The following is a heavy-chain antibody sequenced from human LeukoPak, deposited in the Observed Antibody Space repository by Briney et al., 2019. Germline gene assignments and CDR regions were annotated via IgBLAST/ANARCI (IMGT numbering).Heavy chain of an antibody. J-gene: IGHJ4*02. CDR2: INHSGST. CDR1: GGSFSGYY. CDR3: ARARIAAAGITLYDY. Sequence: TSETLSLTCAVYGGSFSGYYWSWIRQPPGKGLEWIGEINHSGSTNYNPSLKSRVTMSVDTSKNQFSLKLSSVTAADTAVYYCARARIAAAGITLYDYWGQGTLVTVSS. V-gene: IGHV4-34*01. D-gene: IGHD6-13*01.